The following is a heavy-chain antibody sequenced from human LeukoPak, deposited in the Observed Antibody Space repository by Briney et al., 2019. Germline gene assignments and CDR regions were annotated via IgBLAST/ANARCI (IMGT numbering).Heavy chain of an antibody. D-gene: IGHD2-2*01. CDR1: GVSISNDYYY. CDR3: AKSVPQSHLDY. V-gene: IGHV4-61*02. CDR2: IYTSGST. Sequence: SETLSLTCTVSGVSISNDYYYWTWVRQPAGKGLEWIGRIYTSGSTRYNPSLDSRVTISVDASKNQFSLRLTSVTVADTAVYFCAKSVPQSHLDYWGPGILVTVSS. J-gene: IGHJ4*02.